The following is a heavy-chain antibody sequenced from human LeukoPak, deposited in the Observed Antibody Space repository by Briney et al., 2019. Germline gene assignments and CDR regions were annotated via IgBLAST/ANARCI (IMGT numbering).Heavy chain of an antibody. CDR2: IYTSGST. J-gene: IGHJ5*02. CDR3: ASHAAAAAHNWFDP. D-gene: IGHD6-13*01. V-gene: IGHV4-4*09. CDR1: GGSISSYY. Sequence: KASETLSLTCTVSGGSISSYYWSWIRQPPGKGLEWIGYIYTSGSTNYNPSLKSRVTISVDTSKNQFSLKLSSVTAADTAVYYCASHAAAAAHNWFDPWGQGTLVTVSS.